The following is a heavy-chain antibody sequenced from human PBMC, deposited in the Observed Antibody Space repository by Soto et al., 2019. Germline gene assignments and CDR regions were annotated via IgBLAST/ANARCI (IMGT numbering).Heavy chain of an antibody. Sequence: EVQLLESGGGLLQPGGSLRLSCAASGFTFGGYAMNWVRQAPGKGLEWVSGISGGGAATFYTDSVKGGFTISRDNSGNTLYLQMNSLRAEDTAVYFCGRKSQGSVTVTGNWYFDLWGRGTLVTVSS. D-gene: IGHD4-17*01. CDR2: ISGGGAAT. J-gene: IGHJ2*01. V-gene: IGHV3-23*01. CDR1: GFTFGGYA. CDR3: GRKSQGSVTVTGNWYFDL.